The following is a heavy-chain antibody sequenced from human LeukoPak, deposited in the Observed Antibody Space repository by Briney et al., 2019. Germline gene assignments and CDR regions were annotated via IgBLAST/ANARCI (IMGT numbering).Heavy chain of an antibody. CDR3: AGSYYDGPFDY. CDR2: IIPIFGTA. Sequence: SVNASCKASGGTFSSYAISWVRQAPGQGLEWMGGIIPIFGTANYAQKFQGRVTITADESTSTAYMELNSLRSEDTAVYYCAGSYYDGPFDYWGKGTPVPSSS. CDR1: GGTFSSYA. D-gene: IGHD3-10*01. J-gene: IGHJ4*02. V-gene: IGHV1-69*01.